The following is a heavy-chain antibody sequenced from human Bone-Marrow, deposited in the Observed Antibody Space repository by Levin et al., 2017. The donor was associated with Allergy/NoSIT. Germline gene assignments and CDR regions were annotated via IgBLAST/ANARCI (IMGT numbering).Heavy chain of an antibody. Sequence: GESLKISCKGSGYMFTNYWIGWVRQMPGKGLEWMGIIYSGDSETRYSPSFQGQVTISADKSISPAYLQWSSLKASDTAMYYCARRRPTRYDSSGYYGEFDYWGQGTLVTVSS. D-gene: IGHD3-22*01. CDR2: IYSGDSET. J-gene: IGHJ4*02. CDR1: GYMFTNYW. CDR3: ARRRPTRYDSSGYYGEFDY. V-gene: IGHV5-51*01.